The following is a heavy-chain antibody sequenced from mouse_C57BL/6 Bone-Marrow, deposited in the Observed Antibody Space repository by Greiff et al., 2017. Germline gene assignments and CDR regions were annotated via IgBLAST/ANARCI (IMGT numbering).Heavy chain of an antibody. D-gene: IGHD2-4*01. J-gene: IGHJ3*01. Sequence: QVQLQQPGAELVMPGASVKLSCKASGYTFTSYWMHWVKQRPGHGLEWIGEIDPSDSYTNYNQKFKGKSTMTVDKSSSTAYMQLSSLTSEDSAVYYCAILRRVAYWGQGTLVTVSA. CDR1: GYTFTSYW. V-gene: IGHV1-69*01. CDR2: IDPSDSYT. CDR3: AILRRVAY.